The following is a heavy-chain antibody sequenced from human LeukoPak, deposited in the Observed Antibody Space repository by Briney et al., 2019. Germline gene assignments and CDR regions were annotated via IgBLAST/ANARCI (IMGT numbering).Heavy chain of an antibody. CDR3: AWIADYTFEMDV. CDR1: GYTFRSHW. V-gene: IGHV5-51*01. CDR2: IYPADSDT. Sequence: GESLKISCKGSGYTFRSHWIVWVRQMPGKGLEWMGSIYPADSDTKYSPSFQGQVTISGDKSTSTAYLQWSSLKASDTAMYYCAWIADYTFEMDVWGQGTAVTVSS. J-gene: IGHJ6*02. D-gene: IGHD4-11*01.